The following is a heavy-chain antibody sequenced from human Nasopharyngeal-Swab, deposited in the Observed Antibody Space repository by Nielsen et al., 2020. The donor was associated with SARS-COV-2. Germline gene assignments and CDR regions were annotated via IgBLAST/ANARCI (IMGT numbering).Heavy chain of an antibody. CDR1: VGTFSSYA. Sequence: SVTVSCKSSVGTFSSYAISWVRQAPGQGLDWMGGIIPIFGTANYAQKFQGRVTITADESTSTAYMELSSLRSEDTAVYYCAKYYDILTGYYLNDAFDIWGQGTMVTVSS. V-gene: IGHV1-69*13. CDR2: IIPIFGTA. D-gene: IGHD3-9*01. J-gene: IGHJ3*02. CDR3: AKYYDILTGYYLNDAFDI.